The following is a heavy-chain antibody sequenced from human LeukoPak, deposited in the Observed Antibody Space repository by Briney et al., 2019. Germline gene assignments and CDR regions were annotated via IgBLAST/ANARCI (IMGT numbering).Heavy chain of an antibody. Sequence: SETLSLTCTVSGGSISSYYWSWIRQPPGKGLEWIGYIYYSGSTNYNPSLKSRVTISVDTSKNQFSLKLSSVTAADTAVYYCASARVGDGYYYYYMDVWGKGTTVTVSS. CDR2: IYYSGST. CDR3: ASARVGDGYYYYYMDV. D-gene: IGHD3-16*01. CDR1: GGSISSYY. V-gene: IGHV4-59*01. J-gene: IGHJ6*03.